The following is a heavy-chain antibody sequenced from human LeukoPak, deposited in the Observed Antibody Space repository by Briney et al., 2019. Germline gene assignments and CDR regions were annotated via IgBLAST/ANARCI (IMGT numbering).Heavy chain of an antibody. D-gene: IGHD3-10*01. V-gene: IGHV4-31*03. CDR3: ARILRVTMVRGVTYNLFDP. J-gene: IGHJ5*02. CDR1: GVSISSGGYY. CDR2: IYYSGST. Sequence: PSETLSLTCTVSGVSISSGGYYWSWIRQHPGKGLEWIGYIYYSGSTYYNPSLKSRVTISVDTSKNQFSLKLSSVTAADTAVYYCARILRVTMVRGVTYNLFDPWGQGTLVTVSS.